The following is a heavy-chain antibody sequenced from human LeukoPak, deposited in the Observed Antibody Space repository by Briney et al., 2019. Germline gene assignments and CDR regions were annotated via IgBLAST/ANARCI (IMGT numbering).Heavy chain of an antibody. D-gene: IGHD3-22*01. CDR3: ARGSLHYYYDSSGYFDY. V-gene: IGHV4-30-2*01. J-gene: IGHJ4*02. CDR2: IYHSGST. Sequence: PSQTLSLTCAVSGGSISSGGYSWSWIRQPPGKGLEWIGYIYHSGSTYYNPSLKSRVTISVDRSKNQFSLKLSSVTAADTAVYYCARGSLHYYYDSSGYFDYWGQGTLVTVSS. CDR1: GGSISSGGYS.